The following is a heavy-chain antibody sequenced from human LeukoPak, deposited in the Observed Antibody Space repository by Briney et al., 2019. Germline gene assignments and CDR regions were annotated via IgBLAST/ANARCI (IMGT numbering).Heavy chain of an antibody. CDR2: IYSSGST. D-gene: IGHD3-16*01. CDR3: ARGYGGIYYYYMDV. J-gene: IGHJ6*03. CDR1: GGSISSYY. Sequence: SETLSLTCTVSGGSISSYYWGWIRQPPGKGLEWIGSIYSSGSTYYNPSLKSRVTISVDTSKNQFSLKLSSVTAADTTVYYCARGYGGIYYYYMDVWGKGTTVTVSS. V-gene: IGHV4-39*01.